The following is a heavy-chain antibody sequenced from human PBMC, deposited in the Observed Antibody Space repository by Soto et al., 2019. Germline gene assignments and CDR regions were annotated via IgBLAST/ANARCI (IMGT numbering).Heavy chain of an antibody. CDR3: AWDGYNFRYAFDI. D-gene: IGHD5-12*01. V-gene: IGHV1-18*04. CDR1: GYTFTSYG. Sequence: QVQLVQSGAEVKKPGASVKVSCKASGYTFTSYGISWVRQAPGQGLEWMGWIIVYNGNTNYAQKLQGRVTMTTDTSTSTADMELRSLRSDDTAVYYVAWDGYNFRYAFDICGQGTMFTGSS. CDR2: IIVYNGNT. J-gene: IGHJ3*02.